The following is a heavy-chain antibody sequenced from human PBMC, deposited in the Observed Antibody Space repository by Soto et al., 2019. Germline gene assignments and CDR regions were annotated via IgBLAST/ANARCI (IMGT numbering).Heavy chain of an antibody. J-gene: IGHJ5*02. CDR3: ARGNLGEDVFGGGPWSAP. Sequence: PSETLSLTCAVSGGSISSGGYSWSWIRQPPGKGLEWIGYIYHSGSTYYNPSLKSRVTISVDRSKNQFSLKLSSVTAADTAVYYGARGNLGEDVFGGGPWSAPWGQGTLVTAPS. V-gene: IGHV4-30-2*01. CDR1: GGSISSGGYS. D-gene: IGHD3-16*01. CDR2: IYHSGST.